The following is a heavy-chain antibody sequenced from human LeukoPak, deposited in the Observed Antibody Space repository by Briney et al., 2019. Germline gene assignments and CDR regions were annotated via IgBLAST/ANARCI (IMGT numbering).Heavy chain of an antibody. J-gene: IGHJ4*02. Sequence: PSETLSLTCTVSGGSISSSSYYWGWIRQPPGKGLEWIGSIYYSGSTYHNPSLKSRVTISVDTSKNQFSLKLSSVTAADTAVYYCARLGPALDYDYWGQGTLVTVSS. CDR2: IYYSGST. CDR3: ARLGPALDYDY. V-gene: IGHV4-39*01. D-gene: IGHD6-6*01. CDR1: GGSISSSSYY.